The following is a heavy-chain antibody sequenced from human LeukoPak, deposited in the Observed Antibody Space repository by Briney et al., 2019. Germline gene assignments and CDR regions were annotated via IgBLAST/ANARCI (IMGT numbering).Heavy chain of an antibody. CDR3: ARHGYTASHYFLDF. Sequence: SETLSLTCTVSSGSINSYYWGWVRQPAGRGLEWIGRVYTTGKTDYNPSLKSRLTMSVDTSKRQFSLNLRSVTAADTAIYYCARHGYTASHYFLDFWSQGTLVTVSS. CDR1: SGSINSYY. CDR2: VYTTGKT. D-gene: IGHD3-16*01. V-gene: IGHV4-4*07. J-gene: IGHJ4*02.